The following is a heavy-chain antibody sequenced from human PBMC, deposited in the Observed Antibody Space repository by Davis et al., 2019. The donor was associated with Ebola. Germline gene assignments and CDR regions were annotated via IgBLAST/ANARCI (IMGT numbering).Heavy chain of an antibody. J-gene: IGHJ4*02. CDR3: ARDRGAAAGTGYFDY. CDR2: INPNTGGT. Sequence: ASVKVSCKASGYTFTGYYIHWVRQAPGQGLEWMGWINPNTGGTNYAQNFQGRVTMPRDTSTSTVYMELSSLRSEDTAVYYCARDRGAAAGTGYFDYWGQGTLVTVSS. D-gene: IGHD6-13*01. V-gene: IGHV1-2*02. CDR1: GYTFTGYY.